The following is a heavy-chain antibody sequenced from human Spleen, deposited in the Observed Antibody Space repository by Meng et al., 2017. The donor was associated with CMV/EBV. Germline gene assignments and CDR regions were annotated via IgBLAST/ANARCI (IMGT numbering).Heavy chain of an antibody. CDR1: GGSISSSTYY. D-gene: IGHD5-12*01. CDR3: ARIQWRAIYYFDY. CDR2: IYYGGTT. J-gene: IGHJ4*02. V-gene: IGHV4-39*07. Sequence: SETLSLTCTVSGGSISSSTYYWGWIRQPPGKGLEWIGSIYYGGTTYCNPSLKSRVTISVDTSKNQFSLRLSSVTAADTAVYYCARIQWRAIYYFDYWGQGTLVTVSS.